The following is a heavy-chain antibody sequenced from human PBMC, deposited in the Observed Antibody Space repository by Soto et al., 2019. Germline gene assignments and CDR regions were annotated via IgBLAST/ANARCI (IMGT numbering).Heavy chain of an antibody. V-gene: IGHV4-39*01. CDR1: GESITVAPYS. CDR2: LSYSRST. J-gene: IGHJ4*02. D-gene: IGHD1-26*01. CDR3: ARPGSTSGCFYFDT. Sequence: QLQLQESGPGPVQPSETLSLTCTVSGESITVAPYSWGWIRQTPGKGLEWMGSLSYSRSTHYSPSLKTRVTISMDTSKNQFYLKLSSVTASDTAMYYCARPGSTSGCFYFDTWGRGTQVTVSS.